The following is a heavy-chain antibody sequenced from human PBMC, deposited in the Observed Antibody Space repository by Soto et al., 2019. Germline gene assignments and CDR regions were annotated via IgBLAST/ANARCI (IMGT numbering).Heavy chain of an antibody. CDR2: ISSNGGST. J-gene: IGHJ4*02. D-gene: IGHD2-8*01. CDR1: GFTFSSYA. Sequence: GGSLRLSCSASGFTFSSYAMHWVRQAPGKGLEYVSAISSNGGSTYYADSVKGRFTISRDNSKNTLYLQMSSLRAEDTAVYYCVKVRPSYCTNGVCSYFDYWGQGTLVTVSS. V-gene: IGHV3-64D*08. CDR3: VKVRPSYCTNGVCSYFDY.